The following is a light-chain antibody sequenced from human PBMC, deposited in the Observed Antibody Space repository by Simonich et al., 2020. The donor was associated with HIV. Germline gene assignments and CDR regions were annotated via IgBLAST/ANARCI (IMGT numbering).Light chain of an antibody. J-gene: IGKJ5*01. V-gene: IGKV3-11*01. CDR2: DAS. CDR3: QQRSNWPPEVT. Sequence: EIVLTQSPATLSLSPGERATLSCRASQRVSSYLAWYQQKPGQAPRLLIYDASNSATGIPATFSGSGSGTDFTLTISSLEPEDFAVYYCQQRSNWPPEVTFGQGTRLEIK. CDR1: QRVSSY.